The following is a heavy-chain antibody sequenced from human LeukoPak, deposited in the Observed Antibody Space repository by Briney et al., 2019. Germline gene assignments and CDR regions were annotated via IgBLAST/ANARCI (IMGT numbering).Heavy chain of an antibody. CDR2: ISGSGGST. CDR3: AKGGLIAVAGPYFDY. V-gene: IGHV3-23*01. CDR1: GFTFSSYG. J-gene: IGHJ4*02. Sequence: GGSLRLSCAASGFTFSSYGMSWVRQAPGKGLEWVSAISGSGGSTYYADSVKGRFTISRDNSKNTLYLQMNSLRAEDTAVYYCAKGGLIAVAGPYFDYWGQGTLVTVSS. D-gene: IGHD6-19*01.